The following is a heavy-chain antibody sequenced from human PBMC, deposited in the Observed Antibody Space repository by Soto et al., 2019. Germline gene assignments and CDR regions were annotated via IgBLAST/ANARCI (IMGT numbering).Heavy chain of an antibody. CDR3: ARAYDSSGYYYEVYFDY. Sequence: GGSLRLSCAASGFTFSSYAMHWVRQAPGKGLEWVAVISYDGSNKYYADSVKGRFTISRDNSKNTLYLQMNSLRAEDTAVYYCARAYDSSGYYYEVYFDYWGQGTLVTVSS. D-gene: IGHD3-22*01. CDR1: GFTFSSYA. V-gene: IGHV3-30-3*01. J-gene: IGHJ4*02. CDR2: ISYDGSNK.